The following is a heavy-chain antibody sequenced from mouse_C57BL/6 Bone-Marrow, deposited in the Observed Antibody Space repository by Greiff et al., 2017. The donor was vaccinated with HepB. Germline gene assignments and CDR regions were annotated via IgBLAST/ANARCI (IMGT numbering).Heavy chain of an antibody. CDR1: GYSFTGYY. CDR2: INPSTGGT. CDR3: ARSGYYGSSYLFDY. V-gene: IGHV1-42*01. D-gene: IGHD1-1*01. Sequence: EVKLMESGPELVKPGASVKISCKASGYSFTGYYMNWVKQSPEKSLEWIGEINPSTGGTTYNQKFKAKATLTVDKSSSTAYMQLKSLTSEDSAVYYCARSGYYGSSYLFDYWGQGTTLTVSS. J-gene: IGHJ2*01.